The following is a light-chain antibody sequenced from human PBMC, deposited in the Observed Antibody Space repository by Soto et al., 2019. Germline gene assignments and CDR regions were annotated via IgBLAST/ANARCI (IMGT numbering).Light chain of an antibody. Sequence: AIQMTQSPSSLSASVGDRVNITCRARKGIRNELSWFQQRPGNAPTLLISAASRLQSGVPSRFSGRGSGTDFTLTISSLQPEDFATYYCLQDYDYPRTFGQGTKV. V-gene: IGKV1-6*01. CDR2: AAS. CDR1: KGIRNE. J-gene: IGKJ1*01. CDR3: LQDYDYPRT.